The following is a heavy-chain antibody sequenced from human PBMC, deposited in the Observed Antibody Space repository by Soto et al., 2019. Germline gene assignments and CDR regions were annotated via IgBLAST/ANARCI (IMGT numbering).Heavy chain of an antibody. Sequence: XGSLRLSCAASGFTFSSYAIHWVRQAPGKGLEWVAVISYDGGRTYYADSVKGRFTIFRDNSKNTLYLQMKSLRPDDTAMYYCARPQYYYGSGTSGPSYWGQGTLVTVSS. CDR3: ARPQYYYGSGTSGPSY. V-gene: IGHV3-30-3*01. CDR1: GFTFSSYA. CDR2: ISYDGGRT. J-gene: IGHJ4*02. D-gene: IGHD3-10*01.